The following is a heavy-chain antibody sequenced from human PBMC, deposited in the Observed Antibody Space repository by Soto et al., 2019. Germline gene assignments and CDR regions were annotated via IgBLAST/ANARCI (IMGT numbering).Heavy chain of an antibody. D-gene: IGHD2-15*01. CDR2: IYSGGST. J-gene: IGHJ4*02. V-gene: IGHV3-53*01. Sequence: EVQLVESGGGLIQPGGSLRLSCAASGFTVSSHYMSWVRQAPGKGLEWVSVIYSGGSTYYADSVKGRFTISRDNSKNTLYLQMNSLRAEDTAVYYCARGYCSGGSCYSIDYWGQGTLVTVSS. CDR1: GFTVSSHY. CDR3: ARGYCSGGSCYSIDY.